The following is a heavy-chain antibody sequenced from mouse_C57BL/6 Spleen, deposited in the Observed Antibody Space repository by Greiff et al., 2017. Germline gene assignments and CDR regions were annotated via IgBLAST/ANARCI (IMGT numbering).Heavy chain of an antibody. CDR3: ARWPTRGNYAMDY. CDR1: GYAFSSSW. Sequence: VQLQQSGPELVKPGASVKISCKASGYAFSSSWMNWVKQRPGKGLAWIGRIYPGDGDTNYNGKFKGKATLTADNTSSTAYMQLSSLTSEDSAVYFWARWPTRGNYAMDYWGQGTSGTVSS. V-gene: IGHV1-82*01. J-gene: IGHJ4*01. D-gene: IGHD6-1*01. CDR2: IYPGDGDT.